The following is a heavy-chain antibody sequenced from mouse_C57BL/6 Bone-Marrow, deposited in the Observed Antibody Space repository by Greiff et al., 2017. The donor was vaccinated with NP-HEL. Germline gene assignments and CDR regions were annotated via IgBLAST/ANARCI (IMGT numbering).Heavy chain of an antibody. Sequence: VQVVESGAELARPGASVKLSCKASGYTFTSYGISWVKQRTGQGLEWIGELYPRSGNTYYNEKFKGKATLTADKSSSTAYMELRSLTSEDSAVYFCARSWAYYGSSLDYWGQGTTLTVSS. D-gene: IGHD1-1*01. J-gene: IGHJ2*01. CDR1: GYTFTSYG. V-gene: IGHV1-81*01. CDR2: LYPRSGNT. CDR3: ARSWAYYGSSLDY.